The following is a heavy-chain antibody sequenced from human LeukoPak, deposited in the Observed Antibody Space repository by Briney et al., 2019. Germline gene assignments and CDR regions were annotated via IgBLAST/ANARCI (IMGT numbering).Heavy chain of an antibody. V-gene: IGHV1-2*02. CDR3: AREGFMITFGGVIAPFDY. J-gene: IGHJ4*02. D-gene: IGHD3-16*02. CDR1: GYTFTGYY. Sequence: ASVKVSCKVSGYTFTGYYMHWVRQAPGQGLEWMGWINPNSGGTNYAQKFQGRVTMTRDTSISTAYVELSRLRSDDTAVYYCAREGFMITFGGVIAPFDYWGQGTLVTVSS. CDR2: INPNSGGT.